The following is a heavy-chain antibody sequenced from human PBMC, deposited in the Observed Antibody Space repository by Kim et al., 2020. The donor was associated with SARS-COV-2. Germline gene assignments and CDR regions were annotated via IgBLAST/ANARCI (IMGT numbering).Heavy chain of an antibody. CDR2: ISSSSSTI. Sequence: GGSLRLSCAASGFTFSSYSMNWVRQAPGKGLEWVSYISSSSSTIYYADSVKGRFTISRDNAKNSLYLQMNSLRAEDTAVYYCARVLRDYSGYDYSVWGQGTLVTVSS. CDR3: ARVLRDYSGYDYSV. J-gene: IGHJ4*02. D-gene: IGHD5-12*01. V-gene: IGHV3-48*04. CDR1: GFTFSSYS.